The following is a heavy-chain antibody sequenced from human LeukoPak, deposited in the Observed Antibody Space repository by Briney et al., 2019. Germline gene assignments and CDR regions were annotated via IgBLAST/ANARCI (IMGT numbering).Heavy chain of an antibody. CDR1: GFTFSSYS. CDR2: ISSSSSYT. Sequence: PGGSLRLSCAASGFTFSSYSMNWVRQAPGKGLGWVSSISSSSSYTYYADSVKGRFTISRDNAKNSLYLQMNSLRAEDTAVYYCARQWLFNYWGQGTLVTVSS. D-gene: IGHD3-22*01. CDR3: ARQWLFNY. J-gene: IGHJ4*02. V-gene: IGHV3-21*01.